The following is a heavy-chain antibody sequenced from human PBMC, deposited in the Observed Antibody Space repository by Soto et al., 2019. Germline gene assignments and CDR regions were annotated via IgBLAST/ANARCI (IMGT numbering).Heavy chain of an antibody. J-gene: IGHJ6*02. Sequence: ASVKVSCKASGYTFTSYDINWVRQATGQGREWMGWMNPNSGNTGYAQKFQGRVTMTRNTSISTAYMELSSLRSEDTAVYYSARVFCLASYYAFLCCYYNYYYYRLDVWGQGTPVTVSS. D-gene: IGHD3-3*01. CDR3: ARVFCLASYYAFLCCYYNYYYYRLDV. V-gene: IGHV1-8*01. CDR1: GYTFTSYD. CDR2: MNPNSGNT.